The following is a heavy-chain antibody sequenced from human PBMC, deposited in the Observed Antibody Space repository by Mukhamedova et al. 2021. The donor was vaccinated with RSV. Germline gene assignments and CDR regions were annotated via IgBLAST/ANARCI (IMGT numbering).Heavy chain of an antibody. D-gene: IGHD2-2*01. CDR3: TRVLSSTWKYYFDY. CDR2: ISFDGSNK. Sequence: VISFDGSNKYYADSVKGRFTISRDNSKNTVYLQMNSPRVDDTAVYYCTRVLSSTWKYYFDYWGQEFLVTVSS. J-gene: IGHJ4*02. V-gene: IGHV3-30-3*01.